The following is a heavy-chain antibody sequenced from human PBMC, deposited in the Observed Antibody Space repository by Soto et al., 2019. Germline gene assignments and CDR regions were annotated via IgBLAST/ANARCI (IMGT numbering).Heavy chain of an antibody. D-gene: IGHD1-26*01. CDR3: ARDHLNPTRGSLLAH. J-gene: IGHJ4*02. V-gene: IGHV3-11*06. CDR2: ISSSSSYT. CDR1: GFTFSDYY. Sequence: PGWSLRLSCAASGFTFSDYYMSWIRQAPGKGLEWVSYISSSSSYTNYADSVKGRFTISRDNAKNSLYLQMNSLRAEDTAVYYCARDHLNPTRGSLLAHWGPGNLVTVYS.